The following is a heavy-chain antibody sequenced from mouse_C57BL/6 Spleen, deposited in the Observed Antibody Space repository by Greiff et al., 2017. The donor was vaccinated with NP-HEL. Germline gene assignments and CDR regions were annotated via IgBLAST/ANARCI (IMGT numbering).Heavy chain of an antibody. CDR2: IYPGSGST. CDR1: GYTFTSYW. D-gene: IGHD1-1*01. CDR3: ARYPYYYGSSRDAMDY. J-gene: IGHJ4*01. Sequence: QVQLQQPGAELVKPGASVKMSCKASGYTFTSYWITWVKQRPGQGLEWIGDIYPGSGSTNYNEKFKSKATLTVDTSSSTAYMQLSSLTSEDSADYYCARYPYYYGSSRDAMDYWGQGTSVTVSS. V-gene: IGHV1-55*01.